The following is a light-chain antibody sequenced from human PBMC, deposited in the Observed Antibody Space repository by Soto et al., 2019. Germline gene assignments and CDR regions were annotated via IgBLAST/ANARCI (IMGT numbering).Light chain of an antibody. CDR3: QQCGNSPLFT. CDR1: QGISSY. J-gene: IGKJ3*01. V-gene: IGKV1-8*01. CDR2: AAS. Sequence: AIRMTQSPSSLSASTGDRVTITCRASQGISSYLAWYQQKPGKAPKLLIYAASTLQSGVPSRFSGSGSGTDFTLTISCLQSEDFATYYCQQCGNSPLFTFGPGTKVDL.